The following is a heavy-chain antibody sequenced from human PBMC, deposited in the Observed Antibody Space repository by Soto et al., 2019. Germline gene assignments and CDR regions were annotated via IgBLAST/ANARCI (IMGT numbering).Heavy chain of an antibody. D-gene: IGHD5-12*01. CDR3: ARDPYGGYESGPYYFDY. J-gene: IGHJ4*02. V-gene: IGHV3-21*01. CDR1: GFTFSSYS. Sequence: GGSLRLSCAASGFTFSSYSMNWVRQAPGKGLEWVSSISSSSSYIYYADSVKGRFTISRDNAKNSLYLQMNSLRAEDTAVYYCARDPYGGYESGPYYFDYWGQGTLVTVCS. CDR2: ISSSSSYI.